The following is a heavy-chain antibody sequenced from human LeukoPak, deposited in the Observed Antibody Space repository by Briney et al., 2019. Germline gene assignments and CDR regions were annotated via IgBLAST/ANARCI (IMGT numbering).Heavy chain of an antibody. D-gene: IGHD3-22*01. CDR2: IYYSGGT. CDR3: ARDSYYDSTLGDY. V-gene: IGHV4-39*07. Sequence: PSETLSLTCTVSGGSIRSSSYYWGWIRQPPGKGLEWIGNIYYSGGTYYNPSLKSRVTILVDTSKNQFSLNLSSVTAADTAVYYCARDSYYDSTLGDYWGQGTLVTVSS. J-gene: IGHJ4*02. CDR1: GGSIRSSSYY.